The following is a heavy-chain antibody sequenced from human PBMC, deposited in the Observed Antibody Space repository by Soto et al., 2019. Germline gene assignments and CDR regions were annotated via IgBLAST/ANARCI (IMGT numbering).Heavy chain of an antibody. CDR2: THASSISNI. CDR3: ARDGTTGTANYHYAMDV. J-gene: IGHJ6*02. Sequence: PGGSLRLSCVASGFTLSSYNMDWVRQAPGKGLEWISYTHASSISNIYYADSVKGRFTISRDNAKNSLYLQMDSLRAEDTAVYYCARDGTTGTANYHYAMDVWGQGTTVTVSS. V-gene: IGHV3-48*03. D-gene: IGHD4-17*01. CDR1: GFTLSSYN.